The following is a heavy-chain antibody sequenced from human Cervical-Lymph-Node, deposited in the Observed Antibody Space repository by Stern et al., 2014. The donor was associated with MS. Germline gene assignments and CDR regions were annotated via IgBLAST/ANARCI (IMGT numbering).Heavy chain of an antibody. Sequence: VQLLQSGAGVVQPGASLRLSCAAAGFSFSSHVMYWVRQAPGQGLEWVAVISYDGTNEYYADPVKGRFTISRDNSKNTLFLQMNSLRAEDTAVYYCAKEGAVLVKSYGLDVWGQGTTVTVS. D-gene: IGHD2-21*01. J-gene: IGHJ6*02. CDR2: ISYDGTNE. V-gene: IGHV3-30*18. CDR3: AKEGAVLVKSYGLDV. CDR1: GFSFSSHV.